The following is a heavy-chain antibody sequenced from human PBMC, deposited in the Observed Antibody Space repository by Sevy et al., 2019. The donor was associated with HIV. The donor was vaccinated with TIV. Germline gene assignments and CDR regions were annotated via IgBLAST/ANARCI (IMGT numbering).Heavy chain of an antibody. CDR1: GGTFSSYA. CDR2: IIPIFGTA. D-gene: IGHD6-13*01. V-gene: IGHV1-69*13. Sequence: ASVKVSCKASGGTFSSYAISWVRQAPGQGLEWMGGIIPIFGTANYAQKFQGRVTITADESTSTAYMELSSLRSEDTAVYYCARGSYSVAAAWKNYYYYGMDVWGQGTTVTVSS. CDR3: ARGSYSVAAAWKNYYYYGMDV. J-gene: IGHJ6*02.